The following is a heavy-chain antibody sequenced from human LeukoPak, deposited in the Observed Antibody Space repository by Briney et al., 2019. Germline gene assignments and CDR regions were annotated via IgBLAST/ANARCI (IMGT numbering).Heavy chain of an antibody. D-gene: IGHD3-10*01. CDR3: AKDQGTMVRGVPDY. CDR2: ISYDGSNK. J-gene: IGHJ4*02. Sequence: GRSLRLSCAPSAFTFSSYGMHWVRQAPSKGLEWVAAISYDGSNKYYADSVKGRFTISRDNSKNTLYLQMNSLRAEDTAVYYCAKDQGTMVRGVPDYWGQGTLVTVST. CDR1: AFTFSSYG. V-gene: IGHV3-30*18.